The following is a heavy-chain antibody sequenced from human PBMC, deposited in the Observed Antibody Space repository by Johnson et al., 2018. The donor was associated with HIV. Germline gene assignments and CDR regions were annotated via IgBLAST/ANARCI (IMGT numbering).Heavy chain of an antibody. V-gene: IGHV3-66*01. Sequence: VQLVESGGGVVQPGGSLRLSCAASGFTFSSYGMDWVRQAPGQGLEWVSVIYSDGSTYYADSVQGRFTLSRDNSQNTLYLQMNSLRAEDTAVYFCARDAPNFFDSSGVRDDAFDIWGPGTMVTVSS. CDR3: ARDAPNFFDSSGVRDDAFDI. J-gene: IGHJ3*02. D-gene: IGHD3-22*01. CDR2: IYSDGST. CDR1: GFTFSSYG.